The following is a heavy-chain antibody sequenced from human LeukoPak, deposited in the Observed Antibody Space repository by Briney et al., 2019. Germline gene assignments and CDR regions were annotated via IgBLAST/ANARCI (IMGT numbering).Heavy chain of an antibody. V-gene: IGHV4-39*07. CDR2: IYYSGST. J-gene: IGHJ4*02. Sequence: SETLSLTCSVSGGSISSTSYFWGWIRQPPGKGLEWIGSIYYSGSTYYNPSLESRVTISVDTSKNQFSLRLTSVTAADTAVFYCARGLIYNASSGRYYFDYWGQGTLVTVSS. CDR3: ARGLIYNASSGRYYFDY. D-gene: IGHD3-22*01. CDR1: GGSISSTSYF.